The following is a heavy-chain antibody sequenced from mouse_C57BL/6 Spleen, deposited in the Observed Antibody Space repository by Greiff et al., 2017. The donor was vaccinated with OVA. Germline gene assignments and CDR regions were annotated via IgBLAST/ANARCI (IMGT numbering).Heavy chain of an antibody. Sequence: VQLQQSGPELVKPGASVKISCKASGYAFSSSWMNWVKQRPGKGLEWIGRIYPGDGDTNYNGKFKGKATLTADKSSSTAYMQLSSLTSEDSAVYFCARSSIYYYGSSYNYFDYWGQGTTLTVSS. D-gene: IGHD1-1*01. J-gene: IGHJ2*01. CDR2: IYPGDGDT. CDR3: ARSSIYYYGSSYNYFDY. CDR1: GYAFSSSW. V-gene: IGHV1-82*01.